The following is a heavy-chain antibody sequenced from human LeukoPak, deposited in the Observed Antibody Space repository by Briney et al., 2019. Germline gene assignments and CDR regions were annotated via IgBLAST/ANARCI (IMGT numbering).Heavy chain of an antibody. CDR3: ARGPATYRQMEN. D-gene: IGHD6-25*01. J-gene: IGHJ4*02. Sequence: SETLSLTCAVYGGSFSGYYWSWIRQPPGKGLEWIGEINHSGSTNYNPSLKSRVTISVDTSKNQFSLKLSSVTAADTAVYYCARGPATYRQMENWGQGTLVTVSS. V-gene: IGHV4-34*01. CDR1: GGSFSGYY. CDR2: INHSGST.